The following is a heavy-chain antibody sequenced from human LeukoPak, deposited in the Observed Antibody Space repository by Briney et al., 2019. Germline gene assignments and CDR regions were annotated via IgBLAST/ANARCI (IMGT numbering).Heavy chain of an antibody. J-gene: IGHJ6*03. CDR1: GFTFSGSA. Sequence: GGSLRLSCAASGFTFSGSAMHWVRQASGKGLEWVGRIRSKANSYATAYAESVKGRFTISRDDSKNTAYLQMNSLRAEDTAVYYCARGSDYSNSYNYYMDIWGKGTTVTVSS. V-gene: IGHV3-73*01. CDR2: IRSKANSYAT. CDR3: ARGSDYSNSYNYYMDI. D-gene: IGHD4-11*01.